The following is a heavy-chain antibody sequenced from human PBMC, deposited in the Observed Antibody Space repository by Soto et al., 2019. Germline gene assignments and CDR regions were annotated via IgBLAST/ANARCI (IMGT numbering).Heavy chain of an antibody. V-gene: IGHV3-7*03. CDR1: GFTFSSYW. CDR2: IKQSGSET. Sequence: GGSLRLSCVASGFTFSSYWMTWFRQAPGKGLEWVANIKQSGSETYYVDSVKGRFTISRDDAKNSLYLQMNTLRAEDTAVYYCARGYSIDYWGQGTLVTVSS. J-gene: IGHJ4*02. CDR3: ARGYSIDY. D-gene: IGHD5-18*01.